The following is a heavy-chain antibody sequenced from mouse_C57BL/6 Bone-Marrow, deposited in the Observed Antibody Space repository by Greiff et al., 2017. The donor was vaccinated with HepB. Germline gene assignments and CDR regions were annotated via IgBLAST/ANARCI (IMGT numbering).Heavy chain of an antibody. Sequence: QVQLQQPGAELVKPGASVKLSCKASGYTFTSYWMQWVKQRPGQGLEWIGEIDPSDSYTHYNQKFKGKATLTVDTSSSTAYMQLSSLTSEDSAVYYCARGRLRRRAFAYWGQGTLVTVSA. J-gene: IGHJ3*01. D-gene: IGHD2-4*01. V-gene: IGHV1-50*01. CDR3: ARGRLRRRAFAY. CDR2: IDPSDSYT. CDR1: GYTFTSYW.